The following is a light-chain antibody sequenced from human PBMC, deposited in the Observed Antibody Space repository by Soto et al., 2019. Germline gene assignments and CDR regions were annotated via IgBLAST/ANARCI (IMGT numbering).Light chain of an antibody. CDR2: DAS. V-gene: IGKV1-5*01. J-gene: IGKJ5*01. CDR1: QTISRW. CDR3: HSRA. Sequence: DIQMTQSPSTLSASVGDRVTITCRASQTISRWLAWYQQKPGRAPKLLIYDASTLESGVPSRFSGSGSETEFTLTISRLQPDDFATYFCHSRAFGQGTRLEI.